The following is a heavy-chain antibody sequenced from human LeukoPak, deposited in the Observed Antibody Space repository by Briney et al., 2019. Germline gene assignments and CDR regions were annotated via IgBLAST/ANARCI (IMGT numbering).Heavy chain of an antibody. CDR3: AKSGGYYYGMDV. D-gene: IGHD3-10*01. CDR2: IYSGGST. Sequence: PGGSLRLSCAASGLTVSSNYMNWVRQAPGKGLEWVSGIYSGGSTYYADSVKGRFTISRDNSKNTLYLQMNSLRAEDTAVYYCAKSGGYYYGMDVWGQGTTVTVSS. V-gene: IGHV3-66*01. J-gene: IGHJ6*02. CDR1: GLTVSSNY.